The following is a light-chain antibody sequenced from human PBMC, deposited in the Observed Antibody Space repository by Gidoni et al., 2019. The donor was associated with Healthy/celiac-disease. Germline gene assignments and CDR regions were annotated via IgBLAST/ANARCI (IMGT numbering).Light chain of an antibody. CDR1: RSNIGSNY. V-gene: IGLV1-47*01. CDR2: RNN. J-gene: IGLJ3*02. CDR3: AAWDDSLSGPR. Sequence: QSVLTQPPSASGTPGQRVTISCSGSRSNIGSNYLYWYQQLPGTAPKLLIYRNNPRPSGVPDRFSGSKAGTSASLAISGLRSEDEADYYCAAWDDSLSGPRFGGGTKLTVL.